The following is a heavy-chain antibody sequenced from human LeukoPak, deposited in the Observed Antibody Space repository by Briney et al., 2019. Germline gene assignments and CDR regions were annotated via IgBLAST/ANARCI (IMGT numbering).Heavy chain of an antibody. V-gene: IGHV3-30*02. D-gene: IGHD2-2*01. CDR2: IRYDGSNK. J-gene: IGHJ6*03. CDR3: AKDYRLVVPAAKFYYYYYMDV. CDR1: GFTFSSYG. Sequence: PGGSLRLSCAASGFTFSSYGMHWVRQAPGKGLEWVAFIRYDGSNKYYADSVKGRFTISRDNSKNTLYLQMNSLRAEDTAVYYCAKDYRLVVPAAKFYYYYYMDVWGKGTTVTISS.